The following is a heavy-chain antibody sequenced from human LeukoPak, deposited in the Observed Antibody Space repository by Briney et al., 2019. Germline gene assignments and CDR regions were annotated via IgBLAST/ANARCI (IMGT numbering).Heavy chain of an antibody. J-gene: IGHJ4*02. CDR3: ARDRGFSTFDY. CDR1: RFTFSSYW. V-gene: IGHV3-7*01. Sequence: GGSLRLSCAASRFTFSSYWMSWVRQAPGKGLEWVANINQDGNDKSYVDSVKGRFTISRDNAKNSLFLQMNSLRAEDTAVYYCARDRGFSTFDYWGQGTLVTVSS. D-gene: IGHD3-22*01. CDR2: INQDGNDK.